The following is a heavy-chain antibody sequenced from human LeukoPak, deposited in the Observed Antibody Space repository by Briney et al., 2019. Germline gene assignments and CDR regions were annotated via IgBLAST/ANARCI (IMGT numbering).Heavy chain of an antibody. D-gene: IGHD2-8*02. V-gene: IGHV3-30*18. J-gene: IGHJ6*02. CDR2: ISYDGSNK. Sequence: PGRPLRLSCAASGFTFSSYGMHWVRQAPGKGLEWVAVISYDGSNKYYADSVKGRFTISRDNSKNTLYLQMNSLRAEDTAVYYCAKKGVWSGPKKNYYYYGMDVWGQGTTVTVSS. CDR1: GFTFSSYG. CDR3: AKKGVWSGPKKNYYYYGMDV.